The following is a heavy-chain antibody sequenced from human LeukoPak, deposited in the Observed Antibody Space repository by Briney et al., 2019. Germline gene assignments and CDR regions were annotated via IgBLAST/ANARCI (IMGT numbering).Heavy chain of an antibody. J-gene: IGHJ6*03. V-gene: IGHV1-18*01. CDR2: ISAYNGNT. CDR1: GYTFTSYG. D-gene: IGHD6-13*01. Sequence: ASVKVSXKASGYTFTSYGISWVRQAPGQGLEWIGWISAYNGNTNYAQKLQGRVTMTTDTSTSTAYMELRSLRSDDTAVYYCARAVYSSSSYYYYYYYMDVWGRGTTVTVSS. CDR3: ARAVYSSSSYYYYYYYMDV.